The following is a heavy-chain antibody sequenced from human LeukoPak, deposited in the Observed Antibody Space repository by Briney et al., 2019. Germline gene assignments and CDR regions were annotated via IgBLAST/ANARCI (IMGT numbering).Heavy chain of an antibody. Sequence: GASVKVSCKASGYTFTSYAMHWVRQAPGQRLEWMGWINAGNGNTKYSQKFQGRVTITRDTSASTAYMELGSLRSEDTAVYYCARDASYGVFDYWGQGTLVTVSS. CDR2: INAGNGNT. CDR1: GYTFTSYA. J-gene: IGHJ4*02. D-gene: IGHD4-17*01. CDR3: ARDASYGVFDY. V-gene: IGHV1-3*01.